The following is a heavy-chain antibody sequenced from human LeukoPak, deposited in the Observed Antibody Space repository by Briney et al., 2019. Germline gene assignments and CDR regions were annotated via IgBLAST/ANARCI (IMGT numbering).Heavy chain of an antibody. CDR1: GFSLSSHW. CDR2: VNRDGSET. J-gene: IGHJ6*02. CDR3: ARNNGMDV. V-gene: IGHV3-7*03. Sequence: GGSLRLSCAASGFSLSSHWMTWVRQVPGRGPEWVANVNRDGSETYYLDSVKGRFTISKDNAKNSLYLQMNSLRAEDTALYHCARNNGMDVWGQGTTVIVSS.